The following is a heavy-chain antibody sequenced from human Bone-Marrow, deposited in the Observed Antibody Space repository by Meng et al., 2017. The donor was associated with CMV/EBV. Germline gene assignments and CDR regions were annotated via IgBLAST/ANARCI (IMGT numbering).Heavy chain of an antibody. D-gene: IGHD3-3*01. CDR1: GFTFTDYY. V-gene: IGHV3-11*06. CDR2: ITTSSTYT. J-gene: IGHJ4*02. CDR3: ATSGSGYSFGE. Sequence: SCAASGFTFTDYYMSWVRQAPGKGLAWVSYITTSSTYTIYADSVRGRFTISRDDAKNSLYLQMNSLRAEDTAVYYCATSGSGYSFGEWGQGTLVTVSS.